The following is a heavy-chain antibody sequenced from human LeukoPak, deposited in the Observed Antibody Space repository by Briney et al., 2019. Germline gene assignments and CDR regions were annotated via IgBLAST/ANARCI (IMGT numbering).Heavy chain of an antibody. V-gene: IGHV1-69*04. Sequence: ASVKVSCKASGGTFSSYAISWVRQAPGQGLEWMGRIIPILGIANYAQKFQGRVTITADKSTSTAYMELSSLRSEDTAVYYCAREEAGGSHRYEYFQHWGPGTLVTVSS. CDR3: AREEAGGSHRYEYFQH. D-gene: IGHD1-26*01. J-gene: IGHJ1*01. CDR1: GGTFSSYA. CDR2: IIPILGIA.